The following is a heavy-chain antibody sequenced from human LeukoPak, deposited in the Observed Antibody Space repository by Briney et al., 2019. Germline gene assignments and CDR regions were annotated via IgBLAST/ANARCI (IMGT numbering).Heavy chain of an antibody. D-gene: IGHD3-22*01. Sequence: TSQTLSLTCTVSGGSISSGGYYWSWIRQPPGKGLEWIGYIYHSGSTYYNPSLKSRVTISVDRSKNQFSLKLSSVTAADTAVYYCARRRSGVVANYYFDYWGQGTLVTVSS. V-gene: IGHV4-30-2*01. CDR1: GGSISSGGYY. CDR2: IYHSGST. J-gene: IGHJ4*02. CDR3: ARRRSGVVANYYFDY.